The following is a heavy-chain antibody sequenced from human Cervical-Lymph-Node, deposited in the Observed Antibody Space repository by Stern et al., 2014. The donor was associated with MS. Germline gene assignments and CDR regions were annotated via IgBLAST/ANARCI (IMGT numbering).Heavy chain of an antibody. D-gene: IGHD2-8*01. V-gene: IGHV3-23*04. CDR2: ISGSGGST. CDR1: GFTFSSYA. J-gene: IGHJ4*02. Sequence: EVQLVESGGGLVQPGGSLRLSCAASGFTFSSYAMSWVRQAPGKGLEWVSAISGSGGSTYYADPVKGRFTISRDNSKNTLYLQMNSLRAEDTAVYYCAKTWCTNGVCPYYFDYWGQGTLVTVSS. CDR3: AKTWCTNGVCPYYFDY.